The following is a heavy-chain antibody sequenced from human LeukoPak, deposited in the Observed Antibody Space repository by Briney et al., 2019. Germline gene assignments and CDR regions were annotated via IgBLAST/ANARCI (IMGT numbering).Heavy chain of an antibody. CDR1: GFTFSTYW. V-gene: IGHV3-7*01. D-gene: IGHD3-10*01. Sequence: GGSLVLSCEASGFTFSTYWLGWGRPAPGKGLGWVANISPDGSDTYYVASVKGRVTISRDNAKESMFLQMNSLRAEEAAVYYCVRWGEEAGMDYWGQGTLVTVSS. J-gene: IGHJ4*02. CDR2: ISPDGSDT. CDR3: VRWGEEAGMDY.